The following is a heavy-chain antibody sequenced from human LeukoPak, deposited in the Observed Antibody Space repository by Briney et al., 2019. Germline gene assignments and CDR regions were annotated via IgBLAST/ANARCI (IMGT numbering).Heavy chain of an antibody. V-gene: IGHV1-2*02. CDR1: GYTFTGYY. Sequence: ASVKVSCKASGYTFTGYYMHWVRQAPGQGLEWMGWINPNSGGTNYAQKSQGRVTMTRDTSISTAYMELSRLRSDDTAVYYCAREKYYGSGSWDFDYWGQGTLVTVSS. CDR2: INPNSGGT. D-gene: IGHD3-10*01. J-gene: IGHJ4*02. CDR3: AREKYYGSGSWDFDY.